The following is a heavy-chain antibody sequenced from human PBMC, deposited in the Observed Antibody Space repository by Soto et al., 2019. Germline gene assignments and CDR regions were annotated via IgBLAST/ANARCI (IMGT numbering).Heavy chain of an antibody. J-gene: IGHJ5*02. CDR1: GYTLTELS. D-gene: IGHD2-8*01. V-gene: IGHV1-24*01. CDR3: ATEYCTNGVCFKWFDP. CDR2: FDPEDGET. Sequence: ASVKVSCKVSGYTLTELSMHWVRQAPGKGLEWMGGFDPEDGETIYAQKFQGRVTMTEDTSTDTAYMELSSLRSEDTAVYYCATEYCTNGVCFKWFDPWGQGTLVTVSS.